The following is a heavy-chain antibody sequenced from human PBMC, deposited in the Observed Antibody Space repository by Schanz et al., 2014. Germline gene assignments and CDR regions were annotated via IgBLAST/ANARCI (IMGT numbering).Heavy chain of an antibody. J-gene: IGHJ4*02. CDR2: ISSTSSYI. V-gene: IGHV3-21*04. CDR3: AKDLAAVGVFDY. CDR1: GFTFSSYN. D-gene: IGHD6-13*01. Sequence: EVQLVESGGGLIKPGGSLRLSCAASGFTFSSYNMNWVRQAPGKGLEWVSSISSTSSYIFYADSVKGRFTISRDNSKNTLDLQMNSLRAEDTAIYYCAKDLAAVGVFDYWGQGSLXTVSP.